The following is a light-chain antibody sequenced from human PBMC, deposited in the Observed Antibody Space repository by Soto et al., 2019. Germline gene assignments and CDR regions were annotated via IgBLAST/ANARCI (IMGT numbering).Light chain of an antibody. CDR1: QGISNF. CDR3: QKYSSVIT. J-gene: IGKJ5*01. V-gene: IGKV1-27*01. CDR2: AAS. Sequence: DIQMTQSPSSLSASVGDRVTITCRASQGISNFLAWYQQKPGKVPKLLISAASTLQSAVPSRFSGSGSGTDFTLTITSLQPEDVANYYCQKYSSVITFGQGTRLEIK.